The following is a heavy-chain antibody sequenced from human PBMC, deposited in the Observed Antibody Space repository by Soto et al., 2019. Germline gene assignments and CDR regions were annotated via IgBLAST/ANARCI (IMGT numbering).Heavy chain of an antibody. D-gene: IGHD5-18*01. CDR1: GYTFTSYG. Sequence: ASVKVSCKASGYTFTSYGISWVRQAPGQGLEWMGWISAYNGNTNYAQKLQGRVTMTTDTSTSTAYMELRSLRSDDTAVYYCARRYSSGDYYYYYGMDVWGQGXTVTGYS. J-gene: IGHJ6*02. V-gene: IGHV1-18*01. CDR2: ISAYNGNT. CDR3: ARRYSSGDYYYYYGMDV.